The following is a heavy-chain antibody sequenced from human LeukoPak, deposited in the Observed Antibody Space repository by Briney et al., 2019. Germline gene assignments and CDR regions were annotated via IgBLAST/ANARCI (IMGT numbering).Heavy chain of an antibody. V-gene: IGHV3-11*01. CDR2: ISSSGSTI. CDR3: ARDVGNYDYVWGSYRFEDHPHFDY. J-gene: IGHJ4*02. CDR1: GFTFSDYY. Sequence: PGGSLRLSCAASGFTFSDYYMSWIRQAPGKGLEWVSYISSSGSTIYYADSVKGRFTISRDNAKNSLYLQMNSLRAEDTAVYYCARDVGNYDYVWGSYRFEDHPHFDYWGQGTLVTVSS. D-gene: IGHD3-16*02.